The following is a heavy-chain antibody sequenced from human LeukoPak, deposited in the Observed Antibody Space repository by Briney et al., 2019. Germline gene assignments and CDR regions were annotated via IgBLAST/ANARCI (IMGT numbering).Heavy chain of an antibody. J-gene: IGHJ5*02. D-gene: IGHD2-2*01. CDR3: AKGGCSSTSCYLSYNWFDP. CDR2: ISYDGSNK. CDR1: GFTFSSYA. V-gene: IGHV3-30-3*01. Sequence: GGSLRLSCAASGFTFSSYAMHWVRQAPGKGLEWVAVISYDGSNKYYADSVKGRFTISRDNSKNTLYLQMNSLRAEGTAVHYCAKGGCSSTSCYLSYNWFDPWGQGTLVTVSS.